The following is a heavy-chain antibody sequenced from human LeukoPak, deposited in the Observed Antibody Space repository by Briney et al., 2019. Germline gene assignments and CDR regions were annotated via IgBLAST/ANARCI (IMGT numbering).Heavy chain of an antibody. Sequence: PGGSLRLSCAASGLTFSSYSMNWVRQAPGKGLEWVSSISSSSSYIYYADSVKGRFTISRDNAKNSLYLQMNSLRAEDTAVYYCAKDAPTLGLEVDDYWGQGTLVTVSS. D-gene: IGHD1-1*01. CDR2: ISSSSSYI. CDR3: AKDAPTLGLEVDDY. V-gene: IGHV3-21*01. J-gene: IGHJ4*02. CDR1: GLTFSSYS.